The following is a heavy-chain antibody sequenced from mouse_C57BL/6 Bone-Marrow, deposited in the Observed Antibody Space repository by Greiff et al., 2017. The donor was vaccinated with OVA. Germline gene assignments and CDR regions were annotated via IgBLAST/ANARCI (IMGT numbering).Heavy chain of an antibody. CDR1: GYSFTGYY. CDR2: IYPYNGVS. J-gene: IGHJ2*01. CDR3: VQGGLRLRGDY. D-gene: IGHD3-2*02. V-gene: IGHV1-31*01. Sequence: DVKLQESGPELVKPGASVKISCKASGYSFTGYYMHWVKQSHGNILDWIGYIYPYNGVSSYNQKFKGKATLTVDKSSSTAYMELRSLTSEDSAVYYCVQGGLRLRGDYWGQGTTLTVSS.